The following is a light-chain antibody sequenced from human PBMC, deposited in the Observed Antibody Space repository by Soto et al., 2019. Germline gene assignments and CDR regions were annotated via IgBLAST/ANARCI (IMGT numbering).Light chain of an antibody. CDR1: QSVSSR. V-gene: IGKV3-15*01. J-gene: IGKJ1*01. CDR3: QQYNNWPPWT. CDR2: GAS. Sequence: EIVMTQSPATLSVSPGERATLSCRATQSVSSRLAWYQQKPGQAPRILIYGASTRATGVPARFSGSGSGTEFTLTISSLQSEDFAVYYCQQYNNWPPWTFGQGTKVDIK.